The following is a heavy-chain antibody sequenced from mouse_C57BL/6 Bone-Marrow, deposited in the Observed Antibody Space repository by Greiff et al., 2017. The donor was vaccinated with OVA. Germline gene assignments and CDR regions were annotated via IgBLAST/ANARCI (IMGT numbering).Heavy chain of an antibody. CDR1: GYTFTSYW. Sequence: VQLQQPGAELVKPGASVKVSCKASGYTFTSYWMHWVKQRPGQGLEWIGRIHPSDSDTNYNQKFKGKATLTVDKSSSTDFMQLSSLTSEDSAVYYCAIDGYYEAYWGQGTLVTVSA. CDR2: IHPSDSDT. CDR3: AIDGYYEAY. V-gene: IGHV1-74*01. J-gene: IGHJ3*01. D-gene: IGHD2-3*01.